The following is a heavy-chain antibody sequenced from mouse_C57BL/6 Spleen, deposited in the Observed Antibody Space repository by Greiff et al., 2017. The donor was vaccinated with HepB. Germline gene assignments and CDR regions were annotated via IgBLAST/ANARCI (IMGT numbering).Heavy chain of an antibody. D-gene: IGHD1-1*01. J-gene: IGHJ2*01. CDR2: ISSGGDYI. V-gene: IGHV5-9-1*02. Sequence: EVQVVESGEGLVKPGGSLKLSCAASGFTFSSYAMSWVRQTPEKRLEWVAYISSGGDYIYYADTVKGRFTISRDNARNTLYLQMSSLKSEDTAMYYCTRDPYYYGSSPGGYFDYWGQGTTLTVSS. CDR1: GFTFSSYA. CDR3: TRDPYYYGSSPGGYFDY.